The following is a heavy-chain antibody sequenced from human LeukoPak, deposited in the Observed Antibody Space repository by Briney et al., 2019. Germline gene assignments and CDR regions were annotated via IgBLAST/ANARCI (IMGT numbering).Heavy chain of an antibody. J-gene: IGHJ6*03. CDR2: IKQDGSEK. V-gene: IGHV3-7*01. D-gene: IGHD1-1*01. Sequence: GGSLRLSCAASGFTFSSYWMSWVRQAPGKGLEWVTNIKQDGSEKYYVDSVKGRFTISRDNAKNSLYLQMNSLRAEDTAVYYCKATTPLYYYYYMDVWGKGTMVTVSS. CDR1: GFTFSSYW. CDR3: KATTPLYYYYYMDV.